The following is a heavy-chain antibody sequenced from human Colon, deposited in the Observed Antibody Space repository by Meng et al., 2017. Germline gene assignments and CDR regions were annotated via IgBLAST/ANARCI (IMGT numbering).Heavy chain of an antibody. CDR1: GFSLSTSGVG. Sequence: QITLKESGPTLVKPTQTLTLTCTFSGFSLSTSGVGVGWIRQPPGKALEWLALIYWDDDKRYSPSLKSRLTITKDTSKNQVVLTMTNMDPVDTATYYCAHFLAPVGYFDYWGQGALVTVSS. CDR2: IYWDDDK. D-gene: IGHD1-14*01. J-gene: IGHJ4*02. CDR3: AHFLAPVGYFDY. V-gene: IGHV2-5*02.